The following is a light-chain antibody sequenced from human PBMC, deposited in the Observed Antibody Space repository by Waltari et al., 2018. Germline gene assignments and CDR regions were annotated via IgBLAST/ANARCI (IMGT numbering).Light chain of an antibody. CDR2: DVS. V-gene: IGLV2-14*01. CDR1: SSDVGGYHD. Sequence: QSALTQPASVSGAPGQSVTISCTETSSDVGGYHDVSWYQQHPGKAPKLMIYDVSKRPSGVSNRFSGSKSGNTASLTISGLQAEDEADYYCSSYTSSSTNWVFGGGTKLTVL. CDR3: SSYTSSSTNWV. J-gene: IGLJ3*02.